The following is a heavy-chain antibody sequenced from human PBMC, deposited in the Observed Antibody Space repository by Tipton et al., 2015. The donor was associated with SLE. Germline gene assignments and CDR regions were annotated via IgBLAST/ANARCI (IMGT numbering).Heavy chain of an antibody. CDR2: ISGSGGST. CDR3: AKDPGLWEDWFDL. V-gene: IGHV3-23*01. CDR1: GFIFSSYS. Sequence: SLRLSCIASGFIFSSYSISWVRQAPGKGLEWVSAISGSGGSTYYADSVKGRFTISRDNSKNTLYLQMNSLRAEDTAVYYCAKDPGLWEDWFDLWGQGTLVTVSS. J-gene: IGHJ5*02. D-gene: IGHD1-26*01.